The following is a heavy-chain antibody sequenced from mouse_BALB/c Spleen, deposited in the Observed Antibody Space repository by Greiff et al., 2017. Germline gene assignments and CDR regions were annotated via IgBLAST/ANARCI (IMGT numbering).Heavy chain of an antibody. Sequence: VQLQQSGPSLVKPSQTLSLTCSVTGDSITSGYWNWIRKFPGNKLEYMGYISYSGSTYYNPSLKSRIYITRDTSKNQYYLQLNSVTTEDTATYYCALGGGYDGYAMDYWGQGTSVTVSS. CDR3: ALGGGYDGYAMDY. J-gene: IGHJ4*01. D-gene: IGHD2-2*01. V-gene: IGHV3-8*02. CDR2: ISYSGST. CDR1: GDSITSGY.